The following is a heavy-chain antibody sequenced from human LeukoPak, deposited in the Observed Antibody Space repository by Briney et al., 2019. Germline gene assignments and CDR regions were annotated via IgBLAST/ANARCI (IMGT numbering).Heavy chain of an antibody. D-gene: IGHD4-11*01. CDR3: ERYSNYYYYMDV. Sequence: PSETLSLTCTVSGGSIISFYWSWIRLPPGKGLEWIGYIFYSGSTNYNPSLKSRVTISVDTSKNQFSLKLSSVTAADTAVYYCERYSNYYYYMDVWGKGTTVTVSS. J-gene: IGHJ6*03. V-gene: IGHV4-59*01. CDR1: GGSIISFY. CDR2: IFYSGST.